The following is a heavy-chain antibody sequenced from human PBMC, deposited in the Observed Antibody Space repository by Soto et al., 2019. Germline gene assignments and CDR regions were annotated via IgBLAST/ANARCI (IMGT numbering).Heavy chain of an antibody. CDR2: IWYDGTQK. D-gene: IGHD4-17*01. Sequence: QVQLEESGGGVVQPGRSLRLSCEASGFTFNTYRMHWVRQPPGKGLEWLAAIWYDGTQKYYADSVKGRFIISRDNSKNTLYLEMNSLRAEDTAVYYCARAGGTTVTGLWHFDSWGQGTLVTVSS. CDR3: ARAGGTTVTGLWHFDS. CDR1: GFTFNTYR. V-gene: IGHV3-33*01. J-gene: IGHJ4*02.